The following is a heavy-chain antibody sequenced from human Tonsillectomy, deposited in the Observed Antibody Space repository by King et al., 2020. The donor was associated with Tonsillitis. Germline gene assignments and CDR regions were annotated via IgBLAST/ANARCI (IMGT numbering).Heavy chain of an antibody. D-gene: IGHD2-15*01. CDR3: GRYEGGVFDP. J-gene: IGHJ5*02. CDR1: GGSFSGGTYY. V-gene: IGHV4-31*03. Sequence: QLQESGPGLVKPSQTLSLTCTVSGGSFSGGTYYWSWIRQHPGKGLEGIGDIYDSWNTYYNPSLKSRLTISVDTSKNQFSLKLSSVTSADTAVYFCGRYEGGVFDPWGQGTLVTVSS. CDR2: IYDSWNT.